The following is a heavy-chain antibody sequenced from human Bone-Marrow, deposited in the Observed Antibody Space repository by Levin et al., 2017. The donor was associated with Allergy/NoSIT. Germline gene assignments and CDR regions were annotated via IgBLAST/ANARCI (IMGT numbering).Heavy chain of an antibody. D-gene: IGHD6-19*01. Sequence: MASETLSLTCTISGGSMSGSYWSWIRQPPGKGLEWLGYIYHTGSTSYNPSLKSRVTMSIDTSKNQFSLRLTSVSAADTALYFCAREQAVATFFSDAFDMWGQGTMVTVSS. CDR3: AREQAVATFFSDAFDM. V-gene: IGHV4-59*01. CDR2: IYHTGST. J-gene: IGHJ3*02. CDR1: GGSMSGSY.